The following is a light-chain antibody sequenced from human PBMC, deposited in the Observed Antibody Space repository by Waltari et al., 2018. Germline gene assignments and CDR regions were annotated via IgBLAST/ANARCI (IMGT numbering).Light chain of an antibody. V-gene: IGLV2-14*01. J-gene: IGLJ1*01. CDR1: SSDVGGYNY. CDR3: NSYTISSTLRV. CDR2: YVS. Sequence: QSALTQPASVSGSPGQSITISCTGTSSDVGGYNYVSWYQQHPGKAPKLIIYYVSNRTSGVSDWFFGSKSGNTASLTISGLQAEYEADYYCNSYTISSTLRVFGTGANVTVL.